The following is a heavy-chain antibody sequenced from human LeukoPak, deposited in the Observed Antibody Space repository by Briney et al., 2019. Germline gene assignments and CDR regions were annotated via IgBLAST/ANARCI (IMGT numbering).Heavy chain of an antibody. D-gene: IGHD6-19*01. CDR1: GFIFSNYG. CDR2: IWYDARGE. J-gene: IGHJ3*01. V-gene: IGHV3-33*01. Sequence: GTSLRLSCAASGFIFSNYGTHWVRQAPGKGLEWVALIWYDARGEDYADSVKGRYTISRDNSKSTLYLQMYSLRAEDTAVYYCTRESAPVAGSNAFDLWGQGTMVTVSS. CDR3: TRESAPVAGSNAFDL.